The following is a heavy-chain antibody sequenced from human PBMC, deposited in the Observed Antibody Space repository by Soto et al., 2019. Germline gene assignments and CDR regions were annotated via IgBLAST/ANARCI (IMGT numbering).Heavy chain of an antibody. CDR2: TSYDGSFV. J-gene: IGHJ6*02. CDR1: GLTFSDYG. CDR3: AKERGRNRNFAMDV. V-gene: IGHV3-30*18. D-gene: IGHD1-1*01. Sequence: PGGSLRLSCVVSGLTFSDYGFHWVRQAPGKGLDWVAATSYDGSFVYYADSVRGRFTISRDNSRNTLDLQMNTLRHEDTAVYYCAKERGRNRNFAMDVWGQGTSVTVSS.